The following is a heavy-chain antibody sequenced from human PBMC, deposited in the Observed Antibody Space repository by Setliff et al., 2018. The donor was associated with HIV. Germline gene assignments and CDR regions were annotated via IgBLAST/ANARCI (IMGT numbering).Heavy chain of an antibody. CDR1: GGSISSGDYY. V-gene: IGHV4-30-4*08. D-gene: IGHD6-19*01. CDR2: ITPSGAT. CDR3: ARRRSSGWYHYFDY. Sequence: PSETLSLTCTVSGGSISSGDYYWSWFRQPPGKGLEWIGEITPSGATNYLPSLKRRVNMSLDTSKNQFSLKLSSVTAADTAVYYCARRRSSGWYHYFDYWGQGTLVTVSS. J-gene: IGHJ4*02.